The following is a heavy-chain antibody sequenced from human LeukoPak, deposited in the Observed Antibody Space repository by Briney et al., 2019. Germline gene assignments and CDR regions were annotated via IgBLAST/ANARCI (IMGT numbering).Heavy chain of an antibody. CDR2: IIPILGIA. CDR1: GGTFSSYA. Sequence: SVNVSCKASGGTFSSYAISWVRQAPGQGLEWMGRIIPILGIANYAQKFQGRVTITADKSTSTAYMELSSLRSEDTAVYYCARDRFVVVPAAITRQPEFDYWGQGTLVTVSS. J-gene: IGHJ4*02. V-gene: IGHV1-69*04. CDR3: ARDRFVVVPAAITRQPEFDY. D-gene: IGHD2-2*02.